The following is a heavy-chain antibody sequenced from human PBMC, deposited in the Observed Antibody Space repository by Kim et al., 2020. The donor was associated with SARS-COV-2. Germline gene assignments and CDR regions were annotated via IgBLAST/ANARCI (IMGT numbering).Heavy chain of an antibody. D-gene: IGHD2-15*01. V-gene: IGHV1-3*01. J-gene: IGHJ6*02. Sequence: SEKFRDRVTITRDTSASTAYMELSSLTPEDTAVYYCAREHDSLILYGLDIWGQGTTVTVSS. CDR3: AREHDSLILYGLDI.